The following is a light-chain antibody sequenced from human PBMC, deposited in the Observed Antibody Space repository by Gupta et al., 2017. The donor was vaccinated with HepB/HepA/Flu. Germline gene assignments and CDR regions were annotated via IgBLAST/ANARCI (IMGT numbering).Light chain of an antibody. Sequence: QSVLTHTPSSSRTPGHRVTISCSGSSPNIGNHSVNWYQHLQGTATKLLFYSNNQRPSGVPDRFSASKSGNTASLAITGLQSEDEAEYYCDAWDDRLNGLVFGGGTKVTVL. J-gene: IGLJ2*01. V-gene: IGLV1-44*01. CDR1: SPNIGNHS. CDR2: SNN. CDR3: DAWDDRLNGLV.